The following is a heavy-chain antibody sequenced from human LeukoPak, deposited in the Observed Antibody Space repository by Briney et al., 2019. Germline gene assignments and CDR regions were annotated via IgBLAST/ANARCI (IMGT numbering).Heavy chain of an antibody. J-gene: IGHJ4*02. Sequence: GASVKVSCTASGYTFTSYAMNWVRQAPGQGLEWMGGIIPIFGTANYAQKFQGRVTITTDESTSTAYMELSSLRSEDTAVYYCATGRGELLRPDYWGQGTLVTVSS. D-gene: IGHD1-26*01. CDR3: ATGRGELLRPDY. V-gene: IGHV1-69*05. CDR2: IIPIFGTA. CDR1: GYTFTSYA.